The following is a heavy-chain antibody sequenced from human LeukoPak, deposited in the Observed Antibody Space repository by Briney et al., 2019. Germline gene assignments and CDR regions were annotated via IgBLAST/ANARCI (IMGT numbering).Heavy chain of an antibody. J-gene: IGHJ6*03. CDR2: IYHSGST. Sequence: KASETLSLTCAVSGYSISIGYYWGWIRQPPGKGLEWIGSIYHSGSTYYNPSLKSRVTISVDTSKNQFSLKLSSVTAADTAVYYCARDYDATKDYYYYYMDVWGKGTTVTVSS. CDR1: GYSISIGYY. V-gene: IGHV4-38-2*02. D-gene: IGHD1-26*01. CDR3: ARDYDATKDYYYYYMDV.